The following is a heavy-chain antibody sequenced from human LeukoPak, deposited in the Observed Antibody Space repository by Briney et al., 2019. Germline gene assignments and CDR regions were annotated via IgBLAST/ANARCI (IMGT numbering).Heavy chain of an antibody. CDR3: AREDQQLPDY. Sequence: GRSLRLPCTASGFTFKSFAMHWVRQAPGKGLDWLAVISKDGTNKYCVDSVKGRFTISRDNSKNTVYLQMSSLRAEDTAVYYCAREDQQLPDYWGQGTLVTVSS. CDR2: ISKDGTNK. J-gene: IGHJ4*02. V-gene: IGHV3-30-3*01. CDR1: GFTFKSFA. D-gene: IGHD6-13*01.